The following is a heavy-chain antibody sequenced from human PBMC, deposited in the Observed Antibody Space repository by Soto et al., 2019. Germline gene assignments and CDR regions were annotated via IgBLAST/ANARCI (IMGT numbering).Heavy chain of an antibody. CDR1: GFTFSSYA. J-gene: IGHJ4*02. V-gene: IGHV3-30-3*01. D-gene: IGHD6-13*01. CDR2: ISYDGSNK. Sequence: QVQLVESGGGVVQPGRSLRLSCAASGFTFSSYAMHWVRQAPGKGLEWVAVISYDGSNKYYADSVKGRFIISRDNSKNTLYLQMNSLRAEDTAVYYCAREGPLSRYYFDYWGQGTLVTVSS. CDR3: AREGPLSRYYFDY.